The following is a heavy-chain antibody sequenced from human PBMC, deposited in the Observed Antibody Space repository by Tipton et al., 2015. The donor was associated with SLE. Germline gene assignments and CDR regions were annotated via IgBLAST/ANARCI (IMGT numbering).Heavy chain of an antibody. D-gene: IGHD3-9*01. CDR2: IYYSGST. V-gene: IGHV4-59*11. Sequence: TLSLTCTVSGGSISSHYWSWIRQPPGKGLEWIGYIYYSGSTYYNPSLKSRVTISVDTSKNQFSLKLSSVTAADTAVYYCAREVTIVSYYFDYWGQGTLVTVSS. CDR1: GGSISSHY. CDR3: AREVTIVSYYFDY. J-gene: IGHJ4*02.